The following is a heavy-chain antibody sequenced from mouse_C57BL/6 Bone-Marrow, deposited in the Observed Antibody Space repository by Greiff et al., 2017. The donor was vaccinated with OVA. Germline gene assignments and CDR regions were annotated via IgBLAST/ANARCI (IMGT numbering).Heavy chain of an antibody. D-gene: IGHD2-2*01. CDR1: GFTFSSYG. J-gene: IGHJ4*01. Sequence: EVKLVESGGDLVKPGGSLKLSCAASGFTFSSYGMSWVRQTPDKRLEWVATISSGGSYTYYPDSVKGRFTISRDNAKNTLYLQMSSLKSEDTAMYYCARQGYYNAMDYGGQGTSVTVSS. CDR2: ISSGGSYT. CDR3: ARQGYYNAMDY. V-gene: IGHV5-6*02.